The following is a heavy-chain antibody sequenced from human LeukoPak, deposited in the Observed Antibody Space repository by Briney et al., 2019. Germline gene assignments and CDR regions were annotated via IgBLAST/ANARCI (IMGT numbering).Heavy chain of an antibody. CDR3: ARNTADYDFWSGYYYYGMDV. CDR1: GGSISSYY. CDR2: IYYSGST. Sequence: SETLSLTCTVSGGSISSYYWSWIRQPPGKGLEWIGYIYYSGSTNYNPSLKSRVTISVDTSKNQFSLKLSSVTAADMAVYYCARNTADYDFWSGYYYYGMDVWGQGTTVTVSS. V-gene: IGHV4-59*01. D-gene: IGHD3-3*01. J-gene: IGHJ6*02.